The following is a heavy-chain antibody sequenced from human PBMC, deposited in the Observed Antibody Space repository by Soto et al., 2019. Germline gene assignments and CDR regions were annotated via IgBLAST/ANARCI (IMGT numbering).Heavy chain of an antibody. J-gene: IGHJ5*02. Sequence: GGSLRLSCAASGFTFSSYAMHWVRQAPGKGLEWVAVISYDGSNKYYADSVKGRFTISRDNSKNTLYLQMNSLRAEDTAVYYCARDRRPSGYDFWSGSWFDPWGQGTLVTVSS. V-gene: IGHV3-30-3*01. CDR1: GFTFSSYA. D-gene: IGHD3-3*01. CDR3: ARDRRPSGYDFWSGSWFDP. CDR2: ISYDGSNK.